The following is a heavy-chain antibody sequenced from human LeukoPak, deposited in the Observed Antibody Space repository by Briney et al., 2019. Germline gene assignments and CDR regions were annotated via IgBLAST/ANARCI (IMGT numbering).Heavy chain of an antibody. D-gene: IGHD3-10*01. CDR2: IHRGGNT. V-gene: IGHV3-66*01. CDR1: GFTVSGNF. CDR3: ARDPGYGLGVDYGDY. Sequence: GGSLRLSCAASGFTVSGNFMSWVRQAPGKGLEWLSVIHRGGNTYYADSVKGRFTISRDSSKNTVLLQMDSLRAEDTAVDYCARDPGYGLGVDYGDYWGQGTLVTVSS. J-gene: IGHJ4*02.